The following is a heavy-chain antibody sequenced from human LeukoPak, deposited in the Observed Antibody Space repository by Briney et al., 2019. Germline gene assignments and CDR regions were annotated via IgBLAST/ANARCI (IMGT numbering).Heavy chain of an antibody. D-gene: IGHD6-6*01. CDR1: GYTFTGYY. V-gene: IGHV1-2*02. Sequence: ASVKVSCKASGYTFTGYYMHWVRQAPGQGLEWMGWINPNSGGTNYAQKFQGRVTMTRDTSISTAYMELSRLRCDDTAVYYRASIAARRSAFDIWGQGTMVTVSS. CDR2: INPNSGGT. J-gene: IGHJ3*02. CDR3: ASIAARRSAFDI.